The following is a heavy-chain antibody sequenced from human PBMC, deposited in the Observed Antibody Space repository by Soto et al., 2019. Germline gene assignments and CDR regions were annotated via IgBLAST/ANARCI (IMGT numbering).Heavy chain of an antibody. Sequence: WETLSLTCTGSGGSFSGYYWSWIRQPPGKGLEWIGEINHSGSTNYNPSLKSRVTISVDTSKNQFSLKLSSVTAADTAVYYCARGNNRYSGYTLLPLWAYWGQGTLVTVSS. CDR3: ARGNNRYSGYTLLPLWAY. J-gene: IGHJ4*02. CDR2: INHSGST. D-gene: IGHD5-12*01. CDR1: GGSFSGYY. V-gene: IGHV4-34*01.